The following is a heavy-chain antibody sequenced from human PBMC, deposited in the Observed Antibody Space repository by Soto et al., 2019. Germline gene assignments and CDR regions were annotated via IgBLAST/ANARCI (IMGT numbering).Heavy chain of an antibody. D-gene: IGHD3-10*01. V-gene: IGHV3-7*05. CDR1: GFTFSSYW. CDR2: IKQDGSEK. Sequence: PGGSLRLSCAASGFTFSSYWMSWVRQAPGKGLEWVANIKQDGSEKYYVDSVKGRFTISRDNAKNSLYLQMNSLRAEDTAVYYCARASPVKWFGEGRRRNYGMDVWGQGTTVTVSS. CDR3: ARASPVKWFGEGRRRNYGMDV. J-gene: IGHJ6*02.